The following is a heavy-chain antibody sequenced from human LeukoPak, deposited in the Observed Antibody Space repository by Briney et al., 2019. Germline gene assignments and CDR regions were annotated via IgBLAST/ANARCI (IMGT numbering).Heavy chain of an antibody. V-gene: IGHV3-23*01. D-gene: IGHD2-15*01. CDR2: ISGSDGST. CDR1: GFTFSNYA. CDR3: AKGRGYCTGGSCYSDY. Sequence: GGSLRLSCTASGFTFSNYALSWVRQPPGKGLEWVSTISGSDGSTYYADSVKGRFTISRDNSKNTLYLQMNSLRVEDTAIYYCAKGRGYCTGGSCYSDYWGQGTLVTVSS. J-gene: IGHJ4*02.